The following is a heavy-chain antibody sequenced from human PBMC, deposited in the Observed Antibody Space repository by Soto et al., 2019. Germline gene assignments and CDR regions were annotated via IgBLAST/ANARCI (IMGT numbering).Heavy chain of an antibody. CDR1: GFTFSSYS. CDR2: ISSSSIYI. CDR3: ARGLSGYYVSEPIDY. D-gene: IGHD3-10*01. V-gene: IGHV3-21*01. Sequence: EVQLVESGGGLVKPGGSLRLSCAASGFTFSSYSMNWVRQAPGKGLEWVSSISSSSIYIYYADSVKGRFTISRDNAKNSLYLQMNSLRAEDTAVYYCARGLSGYYVSEPIDYWGQGTLVTVSS. J-gene: IGHJ4*02.